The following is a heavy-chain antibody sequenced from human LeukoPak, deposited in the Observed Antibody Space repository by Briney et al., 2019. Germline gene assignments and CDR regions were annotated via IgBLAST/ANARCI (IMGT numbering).Heavy chain of an antibody. CDR3: ARGRVTMVRGVFPFDY. J-gene: IGHJ4*02. CDR2: INHSGST. Sequence: PSETLSLTCAVYGGSFSGYYWSWIRQPPGKGLEWIGEINHSGSTNYNPSLKSRVTISVDRSKNQFSLKLSSLTAADTAVYYCARGRVTMVRGVFPFDYWGQGTLVTVSS. CDR1: GGSFSGYY. V-gene: IGHV4-34*01. D-gene: IGHD3-10*01.